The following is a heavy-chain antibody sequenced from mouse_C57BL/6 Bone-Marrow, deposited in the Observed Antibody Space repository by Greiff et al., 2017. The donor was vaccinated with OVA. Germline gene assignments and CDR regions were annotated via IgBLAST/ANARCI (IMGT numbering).Heavy chain of an antibody. D-gene: IGHD1-1*01. J-gene: IGHJ4*01. Sequence: EVQLKQSGAELVRPGASVKLSCTASGFNIKDDYMHWVKQRPEQGLEWIGWIDPENGDTEYASKFQGKATITAATSSNTAYLQLSSLTSEDTAVYYCTTGGSSYGYAMDYWGQGTSVTVSS. CDR1: GFNIKDDY. CDR2: IDPENGDT. CDR3: TTGGSSYGYAMDY. V-gene: IGHV14-4*01.